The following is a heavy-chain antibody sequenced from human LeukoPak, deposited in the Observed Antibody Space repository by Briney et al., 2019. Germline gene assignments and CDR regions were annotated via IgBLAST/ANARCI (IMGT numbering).Heavy chain of an antibody. V-gene: IGHV3-7*01. Sequence: PGGSLRLSCAASGFTFNNYWMSWLRQSPGKGLEWVANIKLDGSEKYYVDSVKGRFTISRDNAKNSLYLQMNSLRAEDTAVYYCARGLDTAMVTASWSWFDPWGQGTLVTVSS. D-gene: IGHD5-18*01. CDR2: IKLDGSEK. J-gene: IGHJ5*02. CDR1: GFTFNNYW. CDR3: ARGLDTAMVTASWSWFDP.